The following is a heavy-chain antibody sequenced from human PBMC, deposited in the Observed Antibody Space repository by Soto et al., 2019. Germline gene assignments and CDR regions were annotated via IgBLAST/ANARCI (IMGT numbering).Heavy chain of an antibody. CDR2: IIPIFGTA. D-gene: IGHD6-13*01. V-gene: IGHV1-69*06. J-gene: IGHJ3*02. CDR1: GGTFSSYA. Sequence: QVQLVQSGAEVKKPGSSVKVSCKASGGTFSSYAISWVRQAPGQGLEWMGGIIPIFGTANYAQKFQGRVTITADKSTSTAYMELSSRRSEDTAVYYCARADSSSWYPPGDAFDIWGQGTMVTVSS. CDR3: ARADSSSWYPPGDAFDI.